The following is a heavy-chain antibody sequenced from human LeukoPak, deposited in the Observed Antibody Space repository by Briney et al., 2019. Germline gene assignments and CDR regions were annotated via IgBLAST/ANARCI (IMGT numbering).Heavy chain of an antibody. D-gene: IGHD2/OR15-2a*01. CDR2: ISTTGTTI. CDR3: ARGGLSIMGY. J-gene: IGHJ4*02. Sequence: GGSLRLSCAASGFTFSAYHINWVRQAPGKGLEWISYISTTGTTIHYADSVKGRFAISRDNAKSSLYLQMNSLRDEDTAVYYCARGGLSIMGYWGQGTLVTVSS. V-gene: IGHV3-48*02. CDR1: GFTFSAYH.